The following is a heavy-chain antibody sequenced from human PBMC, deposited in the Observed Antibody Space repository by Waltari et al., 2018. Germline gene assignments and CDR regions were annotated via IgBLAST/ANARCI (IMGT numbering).Heavy chain of an antibody. D-gene: IGHD6-13*01. CDR2: ISGSGGIT. V-gene: IGHV3-23*01. CDR1: GFTFSSYA. J-gene: IGHJ4*02. CDR3: AKDRIAVAGAKPVYYFDY. Sequence: EVQLLESGGGLVQPGGSLRLSCAASGFTFSSYAMSWVRQAPGEGLELVSAISGSGGITYYASSVKGRFTISRDNSKNTLYLQMISLRAEDAAVYYCAKDRIAVAGAKPVYYFDYWGQGTLVTVSS.